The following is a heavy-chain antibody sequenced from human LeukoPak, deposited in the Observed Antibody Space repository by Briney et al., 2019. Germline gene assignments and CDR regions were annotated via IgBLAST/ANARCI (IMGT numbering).Heavy chain of an antibody. CDR1: GYIFRNYD. V-gene: IGHV1-8*01. Sequence: ASVKVSCKPSGYIFRNYDINWVRQAPGQGLEWMGWMNRENGNTGYAQKFHGRVTMTRHAPTITAYMELTSLRSEDTAVYFCATPMANTFDAFDIWGQGSRVTVSS. CDR2: MNRENGNT. CDR3: ATPMANTFDAFDI. J-gene: IGHJ3*02. D-gene: IGHD5-24*01.